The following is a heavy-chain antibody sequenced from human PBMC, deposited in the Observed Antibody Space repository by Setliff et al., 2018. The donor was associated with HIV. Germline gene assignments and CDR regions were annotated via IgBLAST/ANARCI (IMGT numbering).Heavy chain of an antibody. CDR2: IIPVFRTP. CDR3: ARDRHYGGLPWYFET. J-gene: IGHJ4*02. CDR1: ARIFSNYP. D-gene: IGHD4-17*01. Sequence: VKVSCKASARIFSNYPISWVRQAPGRGLEWMGGIIPVFRTPDYAQRFQDRLTITADESADTVYMELKSLRHEDTAVYLCARDRHYGGLPWYFETWGPGTLVTVSS. V-gene: IGHV1-69*13.